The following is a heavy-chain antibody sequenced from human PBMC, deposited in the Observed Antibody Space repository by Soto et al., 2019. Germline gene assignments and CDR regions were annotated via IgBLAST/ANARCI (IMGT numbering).Heavy chain of an antibody. J-gene: IGHJ4*02. D-gene: IGHD2-21*01. CDR2: IFHTGST. V-gene: IGHV4-4*09. Sequence: SETLSLTCTVSRVSMSDYFWSWIRQPPGKGLEWIGYIFHTGSTNYNPSLKSRVTISLDTSKKQFSLMLNSVTAADTAVYYCARVWGYYFDYWGQGTLVT. CDR3: ARVWGYYFDY. CDR1: RVSMSDYF.